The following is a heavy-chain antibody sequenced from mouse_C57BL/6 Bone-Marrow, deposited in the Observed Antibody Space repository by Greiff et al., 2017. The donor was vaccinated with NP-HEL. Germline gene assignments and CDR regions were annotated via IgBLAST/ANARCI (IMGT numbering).Heavy chain of an antibody. D-gene: IGHD1-1*01. CDR1: GFTFSDYY. V-gene: IGHV5-12*01. CDR2: ISNGGGST. CDR3: ARPPYYYGSSYTWFAY. Sequence: EVKVVESGGGLVQPGGSLKLSCAASGFTFSDYYMYWVRQTPEKRLEWVAYISNGGGSTYYPDTVKGRFTISRDNAKNTLYLQMSRLKSEDTAMYYCARPPYYYGSSYTWFAYWGQGTLVTVSA. J-gene: IGHJ3*01.